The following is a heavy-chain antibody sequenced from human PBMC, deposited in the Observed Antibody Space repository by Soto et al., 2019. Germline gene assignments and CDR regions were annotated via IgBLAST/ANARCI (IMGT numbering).Heavy chain of an antibody. CDR2: IYYSGST. Sequence: SETLSLTCTVSGGSISSGGYYWSWVRQHPGKGLEWIGYIYYSGSTYYNPSLKSRVTISVDTSKNQFSLKLSSVTAADTAVYYCARFIELRGYSYGFADNWFDPWGQGTLVTVSS. V-gene: IGHV4-31*03. CDR1: GGSISSGGYY. D-gene: IGHD5-18*01. J-gene: IGHJ5*02. CDR3: ARFIELRGYSYGFADNWFDP.